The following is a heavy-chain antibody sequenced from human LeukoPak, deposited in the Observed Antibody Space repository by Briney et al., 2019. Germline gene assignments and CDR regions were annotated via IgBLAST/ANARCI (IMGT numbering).Heavy chain of an antibody. D-gene: IGHD3-3*01. V-gene: IGHV1-2*02. CDR2: INPNSGGT. Sequence: ASVKVSCKASGYTFTGYYMHWVRQAPGQGLEWMGWINPNSGGTNYAQKFQGRVTMTRDTSISTAYMELSRLRSDDTAVYYCARAHQYYDFWSGYYFNWFDPWGQGTLVTVSS. CDR3: ARAHQYYDFWSGYYFNWFDP. CDR1: GYTFTGYY. J-gene: IGHJ5*02.